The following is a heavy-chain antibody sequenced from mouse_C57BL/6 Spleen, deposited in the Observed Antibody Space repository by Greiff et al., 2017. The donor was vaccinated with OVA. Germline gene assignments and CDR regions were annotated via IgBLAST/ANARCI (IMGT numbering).Heavy chain of an antibody. V-gene: IGHV7-3*01. CDR2: IRNKANGYTT. J-gene: IGHJ1*03. Sequence: DVMLVESGGGLVQPGGSLSLSCAASGFTFTDYYMSWVRQPPGKALEWLGFIRNKANGYTTEYSASVKGRFTISRDNSQSILYLQMNALRAEDSATYYCARYYDSHWYFDVWGTGTTVTVSS. CDR1: GFTFTDYY. CDR3: ARYYDSHWYFDV. D-gene: IGHD2-4*01.